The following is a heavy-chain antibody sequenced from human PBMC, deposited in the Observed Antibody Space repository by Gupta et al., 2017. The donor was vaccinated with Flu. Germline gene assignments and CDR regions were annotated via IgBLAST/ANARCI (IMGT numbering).Heavy chain of an antibody. D-gene: IGHD3-22*01. CDR3: VKGVAGGNGYYTYFDY. V-gene: IGHV3-30*18. CDR2: ISYDGSKK. CDR1: GFIFDRFG. J-gene: IGHJ4*02. Sequence: VQLVESGGGVVQPGRSLRLSCAGSGFIFDRFGMNWVRQAPGKGLEWVAVISYDGSKKYYLDSVKGRFTISRDDSRNTLYLQMNSVRSEDTAMYYCVKGVAGGNGYYTYFDYWGQGALVTVSS.